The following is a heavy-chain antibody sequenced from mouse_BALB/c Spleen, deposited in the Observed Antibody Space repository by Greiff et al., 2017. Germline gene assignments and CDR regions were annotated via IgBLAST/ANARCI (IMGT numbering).Heavy chain of an antibody. V-gene: IGHV3-2*02. CDR1: GYSITSDYA. J-gene: IGHJ3*01. D-gene: IGHD2-10*02. CDR3: ARREYGGFAY. Sequence: VQLKESGPGLVKPSQSLSLTCTVTGYSITSDYAWNWIRQFPGNKLEWMGYISYSGSTSYNPSLKSRISITRDTSKNQFFLQLNSVTTEDTATYYCARREYGGFAYWGQGTLVTVSA. CDR2: ISYSGST.